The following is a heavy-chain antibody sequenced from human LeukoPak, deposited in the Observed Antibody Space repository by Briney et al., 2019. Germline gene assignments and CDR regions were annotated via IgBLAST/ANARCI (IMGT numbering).Heavy chain of an antibody. Sequence: DSVKGRFTISRDNAKNSLFLQMNSLRVEDTAVYYCAWYTGTYRGYWGQGTLVTVSS. V-gene: IGHV3-7*04. CDR3: AWYTGTYRGY. D-gene: IGHD1-26*01. J-gene: IGHJ4*02.